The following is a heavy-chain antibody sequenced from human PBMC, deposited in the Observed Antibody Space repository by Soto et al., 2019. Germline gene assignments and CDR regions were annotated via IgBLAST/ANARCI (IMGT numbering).Heavy chain of an antibody. J-gene: IGHJ2*01. CDR1: GFTFCNHL. CDR3: AILSDTGWYFDV. D-gene: IGHD3-10*01. V-gene: IGHV3-7*01. Sequence: AGGSLRLSCVAPGFTFCNHLVNWVRQAPGKGLEWLATLKQDGSERYYVDSVKGRFTISRDNAKTSLYLHVDTLRVEDTAVYYCAILSDTGWYFDVWGRGTLVTVSS. CDR2: LKQDGSER.